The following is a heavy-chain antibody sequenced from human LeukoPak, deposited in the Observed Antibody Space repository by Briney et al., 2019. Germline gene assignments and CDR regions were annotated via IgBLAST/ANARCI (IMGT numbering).Heavy chain of an antibody. CDR3: ARDLRLSYDSSGYPSYYFDY. V-gene: IGHV1-24*01. J-gene: IGHJ4*02. CDR1: GYTLTELS. D-gene: IGHD3-22*01. Sequence: GASVKVSCKVSGYTLTELSMHWVRQAPGKGLEWMGGFDPEDGETIYAQKFQGRVTITADESTSTAYMELSSLRSEDTAVYYCARDLRLSYDSSGYPSYYFDYWGQGTLVTVSS. CDR2: FDPEDGET.